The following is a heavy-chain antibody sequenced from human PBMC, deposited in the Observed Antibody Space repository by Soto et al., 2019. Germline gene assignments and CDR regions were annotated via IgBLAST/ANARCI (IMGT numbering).Heavy chain of an antibody. Sequence: GGSLRLSCAASGFTFSSYGMHWVRQAPGKGLEWVAVIWYDGSNKYYADSVKGRFTISRDNSKNTLYLQMNSLRAEDTAVYYCARDSQDCSSTSCYIYYYYYGMDVWGQGTTVTVSS. CDR1: GFTFSSYG. CDR2: IWYDGSNK. CDR3: ARDSQDCSSTSCYIYYYYYGMDV. V-gene: IGHV3-33*01. D-gene: IGHD2-2*02. J-gene: IGHJ6*02.